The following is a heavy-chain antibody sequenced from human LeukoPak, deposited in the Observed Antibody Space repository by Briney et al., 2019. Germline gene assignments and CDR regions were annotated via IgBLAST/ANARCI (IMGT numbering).Heavy chain of an antibody. Sequence: GGSLRLSCAASGFTFSTSSMHWVRQAPGKGREYVSAINENGDSTYYANSVKGRFTISRDNSKDTLYLQMGGLRAEDMAVYYCARATATKYDYWGQGTLVTVSS. CDR2: INENGDST. CDR1: GFTFSTSS. J-gene: IGHJ4*02. D-gene: IGHD2-21*02. CDR3: ARATATKYDY. V-gene: IGHV3-64*01.